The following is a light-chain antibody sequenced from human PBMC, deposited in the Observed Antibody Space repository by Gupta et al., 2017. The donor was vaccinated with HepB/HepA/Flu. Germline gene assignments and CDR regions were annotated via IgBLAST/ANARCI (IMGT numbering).Light chain of an antibody. V-gene: IGLV1-47*01. Sequence: SVLTPPPSASGTSGQRVTFSCSGSSSSFGGPYVSWYQHLPGTAPKLLIYRNNQRPSGVPDRFSGSKSGTSAALAISGLRSEDEADYYCAACDDSLSAVVVGGGTKLTV. CDR1: SSSFGGPY. CDR3: AACDDSLSAVV. J-gene: IGLJ2*01. CDR2: RNN.